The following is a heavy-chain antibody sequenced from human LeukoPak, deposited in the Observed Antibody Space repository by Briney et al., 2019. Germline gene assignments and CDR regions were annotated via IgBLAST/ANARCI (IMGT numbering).Heavy chain of an antibody. CDR1: GDSISSYY. J-gene: IGHJ5*02. CDR3: ARDAIAVAGVNWFDP. Sequence: SETLSLTCSVSGDSISSYYWNWIRQPPGKGLEWIGYTHYSGSTNYNPSLKSRVTTSVDTSKNQFSLKLSSVTAADTAVYYCARDAIAVAGVNWFDPWGQGTLVTVSS. V-gene: IGHV4-59*12. CDR2: THYSGST. D-gene: IGHD6-19*01.